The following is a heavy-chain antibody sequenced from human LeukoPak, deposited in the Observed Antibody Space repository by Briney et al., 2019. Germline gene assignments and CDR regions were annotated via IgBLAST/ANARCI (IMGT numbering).Heavy chain of an antibody. Sequence: GGSLRLSCAASGFIFSNYAMSWVRQAPGKGLEWVSGTSASGGNPYYADSVKGRFTISRDNSENTLNLQMNSLRAEDTAVYYCAKSGIAAAGSPFDYWGQGTLVTVSS. V-gene: IGHV3-23*01. D-gene: IGHD6-13*01. CDR1: GFIFSNYA. CDR3: AKSGIAAAGSPFDY. J-gene: IGHJ4*02. CDR2: TSASGGNP.